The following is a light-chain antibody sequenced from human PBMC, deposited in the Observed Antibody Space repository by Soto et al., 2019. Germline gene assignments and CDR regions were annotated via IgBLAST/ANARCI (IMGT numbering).Light chain of an antibody. CDR3: HQYNSYSPLT. V-gene: IGKV1-5*01. J-gene: IGKJ4*01. CDR2: DTF. CDR1: QSISSW. Sequence: DIQMTQSPSSLSASVGDRVSITCRASQSISSWLAWYQQKPGKAPKLLMFDTFILASGVPSRFSGSRSGTEFTLTISSLQPDDYATYYCHQYNSYSPLTFGGGPKVEIK.